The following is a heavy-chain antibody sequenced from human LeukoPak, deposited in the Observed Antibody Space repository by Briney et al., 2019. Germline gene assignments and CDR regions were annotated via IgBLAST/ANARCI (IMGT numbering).Heavy chain of an antibody. V-gene: IGHV1-2*02. Sequence: GASVKVSCKASGYSFSDYYIHWLRQAPGQGLEWMGWINPDSGGTNYAQRFQGRVTVTRDTSITTVYMELSRLRSDDTAVFYCTREARAGNWFDPWGQGTPVIVSS. D-gene: IGHD5-12*01. CDR1: GYSFSDYY. CDR3: TREARAGNWFDP. J-gene: IGHJ5*02. CDR2: INPDSGGT.